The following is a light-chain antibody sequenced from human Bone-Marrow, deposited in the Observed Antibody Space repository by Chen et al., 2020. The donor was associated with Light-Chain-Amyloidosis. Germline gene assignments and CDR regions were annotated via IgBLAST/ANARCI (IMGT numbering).Light chain of an antibody. J-gene: IGLJ3*02. CDR3: QVYDSSSDHAWV. Sequence: YVLTPAPSVSVAPGQTARIPCGGKNIAAKSVPWYLQRPGQAPALFLYDESDRPSGITERFSAANSGNTAALIISRVEAGDEADYYCQVYDSSSDHAWVFGGGTRLSVL. V-gene: IGLV3-21*02. CDR1: NIAAKS. CDR2: DES.